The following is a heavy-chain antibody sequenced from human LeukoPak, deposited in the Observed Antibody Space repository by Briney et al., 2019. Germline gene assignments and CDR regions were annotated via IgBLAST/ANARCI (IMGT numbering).Heavy chain of an antibody. CDR3: ARYQWLGPFDY. CDR1: GGSISSYY. J-gene: IGHJ4*02. V-gene: IGHV4-59*08. D-gene: IGHD6-19*01. CDR2: IYYSGST. Sequence: KPSETLSLTCTVSGGSISSYYWSWIRQPPGKGLEWIGYIYYSGSTNYNPSLKSRVTISVDTSKNQFPLKLSSVTAADTAVYYCARYQWLGPFDYWGQGTLVTVSS.